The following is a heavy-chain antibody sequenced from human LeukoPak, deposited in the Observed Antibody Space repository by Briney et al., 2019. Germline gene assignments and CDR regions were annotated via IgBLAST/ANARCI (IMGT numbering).Heavy chain of an antibody. Sequence: GGSLRLSCVASGFSFSDYWVSWVRQTPGKGLEWLANINQYGTEKYYADSMKGRFAISRDNAKNSLYLQMNSLRVEDSGVYYCARDPDSGDAYNWFDPWGQGTQVTVSS. V-gene: IGHV3-7*01. CDR2: INQYGTEK. D-gene: IGHD4-17*01. J-gene: IGHJ5*02. CDR1: GFSFSDYW. CDR3: ARDPDSGDAYNWFDP.